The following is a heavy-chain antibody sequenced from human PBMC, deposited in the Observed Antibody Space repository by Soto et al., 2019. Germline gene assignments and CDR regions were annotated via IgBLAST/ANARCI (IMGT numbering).Heavy chain of an antibody. CDR2: IKSKTDGGTT. J-gene: IGHJ5*02. Sequence: PGGSLRLSCAASGFTFSNAWMNWVRQAPGKGLEWVGRIKSKTDGGTTDYAAPVKGRFTISRDDSKNTLYLQMNSLKTEDTAVYYCTTDLGYCSSTSCQIPWGQGTLVTVSS. CDR3: TTDLGYCSSTSCQIP. D-gene: IGHD2-2*01. V-gene: IGHV3-15*07. CDR1: GFTFSNAW.